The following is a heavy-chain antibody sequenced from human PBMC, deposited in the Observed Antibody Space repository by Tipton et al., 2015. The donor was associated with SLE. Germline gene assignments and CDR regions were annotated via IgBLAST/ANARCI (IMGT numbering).Heavy chain of an antibody. V-gene: IGHV4-59*11. CDR3: ARVDSSYTYYYYYGMDV. CDR2: FYYSGST. Sequence: TLSLTCTVSGGSISTHYWSWIRQPPGKGLEWIAYFYYSGSTNYNPSLKSRVTISVDTSKNQFSLKLSSVTAADTAVYYCARVDSSYTYYYYYGMDVWGQGTTVTVSS. J-gene: IGHJ6*02. D-gene: IGHD6-6*01. CDR1: GGSISTHY.